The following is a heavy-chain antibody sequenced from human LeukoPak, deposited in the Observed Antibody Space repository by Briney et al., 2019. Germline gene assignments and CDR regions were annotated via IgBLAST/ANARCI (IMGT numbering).Heavy chain of an antibody. D-gene: IGHD2-15*01. V-gene: IGHV3-48*04. CDR1: GFTFSTHD. CDR2: ISSRSSTI. CDR3: VRDYCSSGTCYGFD. Sequence: GGSLRLSCAASGFTFSTHDLNWDRQAPGKGLEWVSFISSRSSTIYYADSVKGRFTISRDNAKNSLYLQMNSLRAEDTAVYYCVRDYCSSGTCYGFDWGQGTLVTVSS. J-gene: IGHJ4*02.